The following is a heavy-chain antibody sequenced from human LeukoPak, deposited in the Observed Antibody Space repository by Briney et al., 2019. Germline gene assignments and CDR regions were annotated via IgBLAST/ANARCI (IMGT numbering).Heavy chain of an antibody. D-gene: IGHD4-17*01. V-gene: IGHV1-69*13. CDR2: IIPIFGTA. J-gene: IGHJ5*02. CDR1: GGTFSSYA. CDR3: AKKAYAKKKNWFDP. Sequence: GASVKVSCKASGGTFSSYAISWVRQAPGQGLEWMGGIIPIFGTANYAQKFQGRVTITADESTSTAYMELNSLRAEDTAVYYCAKKAYAKKKNWFDPWGQGTLVTVSS.